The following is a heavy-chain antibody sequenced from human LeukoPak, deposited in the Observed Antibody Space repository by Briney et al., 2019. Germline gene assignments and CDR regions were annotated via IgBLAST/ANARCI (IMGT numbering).Heavy chain of an antibody. CDR3: ARGGVVLRYP. D-gene: IGHD3-3*01. CDR2: IYYSGST. V-gene: IGHV4-39*07. CDR1: GGSVSSSNYY. J-gene: IGHJ5*02. Sequence: PSETLSLTCTVSGGSVSSSNYYWDWIRQPPGKGLEWIGNIYYSGSTYHNPSLKSRVSISVDTSKNQFSLKLSSVTAADTAVYYCARGGVVLRYPWGQGTLVTVSS.